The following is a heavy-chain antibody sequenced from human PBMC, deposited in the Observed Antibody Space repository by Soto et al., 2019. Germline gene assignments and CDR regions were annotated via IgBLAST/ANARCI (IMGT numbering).Heavy chain of an antibody. CDR3: ARGDYAKAFDI. CDR1: GYSISSSNW. J-gene: IGHJ3*02. D-gene: IGHD2-2*01. Sequence: QVQLQESGPGLVKPSDTLSLICAVSGYSISSSNWWGWIRQPPGKGLEWIGNIYYSGSAYYNPSLKSRVTMSVDTSKNQFSLQLISVTAVDTAVYYCARGDYAKAFDIWGQGTTVTVSS. V-gene: IGHV4-28*03. CDR2: IYYSGSA.